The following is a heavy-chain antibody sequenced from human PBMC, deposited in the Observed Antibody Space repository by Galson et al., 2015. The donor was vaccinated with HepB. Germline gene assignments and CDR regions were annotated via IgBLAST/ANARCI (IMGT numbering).Heavy chain of an antibody. CDR1: GYTFSTYS. V-gene: IGHV1-18*01. Sequence: SVKVSCKASGYTFSTYSITWVRQAPGQGLEWMGWISPYNRGTEYARKFQGRVTMTTDTFTSTAYMELRSLRSDDTAFYYCARGALVGVVGGNQNNWFAPWGQGTLVTVSS. CDR2: ISPYNRGT. J-gene: IGHJ5*02. D-gene: IGHD2-15*01. CDR3: ARGALVGVVGGNQNNWFAP.